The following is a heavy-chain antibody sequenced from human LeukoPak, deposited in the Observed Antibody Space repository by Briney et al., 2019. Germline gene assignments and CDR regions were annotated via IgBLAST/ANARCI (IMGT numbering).Heavy chain of an antibody. V-gene: IGHV4-4*09. CDR3: SRQKCTCNCWLTENAFDI. D-gene: IGHD2-15*01. Sequence: SETLSITCTGPGFISCYFWSWIRQPRGKGLDWIGYIYTSGSTYYKPSLKRRVTISVDTSKIQFHVDPSSVHAANTAHDCCSRQKCTCNCWLTENAFDIWGQGTMVTVSS. J-gene: IGHJ3*02. CDR1: GFISCYF. CDR2: IYTSGST.